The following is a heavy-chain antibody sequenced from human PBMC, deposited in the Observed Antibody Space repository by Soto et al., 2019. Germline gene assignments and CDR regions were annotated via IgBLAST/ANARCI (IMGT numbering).Heavy chain of an antibody. Sequence: GGSLRLSCAASGFTFSSYAMHWVRQAPGKGLEWVAVISYDGSNKYYADSVKGRFTISRDNSKNTLYLQMNSLRAEDTAVYYCATPLRVTTVTTDWYFDLWGRGTLVTVSS. D-gene: IGHD4-17*01. J-gene: IGHJ2*01. CDR2: ISYDGSNK. CDR1: GFTFSSYA. CDR3: ATPLRVTTVTTDWYFDL. V-gene: IGHV3-30*04.